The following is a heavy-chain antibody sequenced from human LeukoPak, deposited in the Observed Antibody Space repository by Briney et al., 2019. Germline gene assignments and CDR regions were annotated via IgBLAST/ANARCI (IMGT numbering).Heavy chain of an antibody. CDR2: ISYDGNNK. J-gene: IGHJ4*02. CDR1: GFSFSTYG. CDR3: AKGGCSGDRCYQNY. Sequence: GGSLRLSCAASGFSFSTYGMHWVRQAPGRGLEWVATISYDGNNKYYADSVKGRFTISRDNSKNTLYLQMTSLRAEDTAVYYCAKGGCSGDRCYQNYWGQGTRVTVSS. V-gene: IGHV3-30*18. D-gene: IGHD2-15*01.